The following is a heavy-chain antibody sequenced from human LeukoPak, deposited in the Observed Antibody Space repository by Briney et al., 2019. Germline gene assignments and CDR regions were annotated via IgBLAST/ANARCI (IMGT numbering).Heavy chain of an antibody. Sequence: GGSLRLSCAASGFTVSSNYMSWVRQAPGKGLEWVSVIYRDGSTYYADSVKGRFTISGDNSQNTLFLQMNSLRAEDTAVYYCARDSYGKNYFDYWGQGTLVTVSS. D-gene: IGHD3-16*01. V-gene: IGHV3-53*01. CDR1: GFTVSSNY. J-gene: IGHJ4*02. CDR2: IYRDGST. CDR3: ARDSYGKNYFDY.